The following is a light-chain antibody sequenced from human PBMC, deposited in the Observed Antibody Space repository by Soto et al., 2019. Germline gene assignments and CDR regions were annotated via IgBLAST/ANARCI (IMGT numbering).Light chain of an antibody. Sequence: SVLTEPPSASGSPGQSVTISCTGTSSDVGGYNYVSWYQQHPGKAPKLMIYEVSKRPSGVPDRFSGSKSGNTASLTVPGLQAEDEADYYCSSYAGSNNYVFGTGTKVTVL. J-gene: IGLJ1*01. V-gene: IGLV2-8*01. CDR1: SSDVGGYNY. CDR3: SSYAGSNNYV. CDR2: EVS.